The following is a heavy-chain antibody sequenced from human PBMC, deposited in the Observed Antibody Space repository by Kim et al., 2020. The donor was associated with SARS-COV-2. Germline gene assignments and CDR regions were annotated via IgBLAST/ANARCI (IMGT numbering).Heavy chain of an antibody. V-gene: IGHV3-20*01. CDR1: GFTFDDYG. CDR3: VSVFVGGPFDL. J-gene: IGHJ4*02. CDR2: IKRNSDST. Sequence: GGSLRLSCAASGFTFDDYGMSWVRQAPGKGLEWVSGIKRNSDSTGYVDSVKGRFTISRDNAKKSLNLQMNSLRAEETAFYHCVSVFVGGPFDLWGQG. D-gene: IGHD3-10*01.